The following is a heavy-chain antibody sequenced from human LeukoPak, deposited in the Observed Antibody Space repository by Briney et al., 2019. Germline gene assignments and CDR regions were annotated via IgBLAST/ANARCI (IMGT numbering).Heavy chain of an antibody. CDR3: ARGPRHNIVVPAALGWFDP. D-gene: IGHD2-2*01. J-gene: IGHJ5*02. V-gene: IGHV4-61*08. Sequence: SETLSLTCTVSGGSISSGGYYWSWIRQHPGKGLEWIGYIYYSGSTNYNPSLKSRVTISVDTSKNQFSLKLSSVTAADTAVYCGARGPRHNIVVPAALGWFDPWGQGTLVTVSS. CDR2: IYYSGST. CDR1: GGSISSGGYY.